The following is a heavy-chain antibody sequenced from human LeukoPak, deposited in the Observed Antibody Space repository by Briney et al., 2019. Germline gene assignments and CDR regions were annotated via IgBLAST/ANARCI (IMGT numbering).Heavy chain of an antibody. Sequence: GGSLRLSCAASGFTFSGYGMSWVRQAPGKGLEWVAFIRNDGINKYYADSVRGRFTISRDSFKNTLYLQMNSRRPEDTAVCYCAKEGDYYGSGGYRDGFDIGGQGTRATVS. D-gene: IGHD3-10*01. CDR2: IRNDGINK. CDR1: GFTFSGYG. CDR3: AKEGDYYGSGGYRDGFDI. J-gene: IGHJ3*02. V-gene: IGHV3-30*02.